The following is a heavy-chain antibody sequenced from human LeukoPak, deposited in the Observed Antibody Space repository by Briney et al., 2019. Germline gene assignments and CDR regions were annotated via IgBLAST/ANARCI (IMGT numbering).Heavy chain of an antibody. CDR2: ISGSGGST. D-gene: IGHD5-12*01. V-gene: IGHV3-23*01. CDR1: GFTFRSYA. J-gene: IGHJ4*02. Sequence: QAGGSLRLSCADSGFTFRSYAMSWVRQAPGKGLEWVSAISGSGGSTYYADSVKGRFTISRDNSKNTLYLQMNSLRAEDTAVYYCAKGFIVATIKFDYWGQGTLVTVSS. CDR3: AKGFIVATIKFDY.